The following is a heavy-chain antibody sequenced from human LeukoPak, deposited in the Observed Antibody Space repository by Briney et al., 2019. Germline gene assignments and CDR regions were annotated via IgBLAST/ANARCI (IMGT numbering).Heavy chain of an antibody. J-gene: IGHJ4*02. D-gene: IGHD6-13*01. V-gene: IGHV3-33*08. CDR3: ARDPAGKYSSSWFDY. CDR2: IWYDGSNK. CDR1: GFPFSSYA. Sequence: GSLSLSFAASGFPFSSYAMHWVRRAPGKGLEWVAVIWYDGSNKYYPDSVKGRFTISRDNSKNTLYLQMNSLRVEDTAVYYCARDPAGKYSSSWFDYWGQGTMVTVSS.